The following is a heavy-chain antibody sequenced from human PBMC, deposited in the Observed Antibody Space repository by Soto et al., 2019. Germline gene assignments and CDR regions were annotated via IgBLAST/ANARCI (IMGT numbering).Heavy chain of an antibody. CDR3: ASLIAARRRNWFDP. J-gene: IGHJ5*02. CDR2: ISSSGSTI. CDR1: GFTFSSYE. D-gene: IGHD6-6*01. V-gene: IGHV3-48*03. Sequence: PGGSLRLSCAASGFTFSSYEMNWVRQAPGKGLEWVSYISSSGSTIDYADSVKGRFTISRDNAKNSLYLQMNSLRAEDTAVYYCASLIAARRRNWFDPWGQGTLVTVSS.